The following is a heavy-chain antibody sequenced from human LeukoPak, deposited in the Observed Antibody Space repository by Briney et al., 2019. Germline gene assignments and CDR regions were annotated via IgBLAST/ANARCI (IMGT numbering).Heavy chain of an antibody. CDR1: GYTFTSYG. J-gene: IGHJ4*02. V-gene: IGHV1-18*01. CDR3: ARPAAYGSGSYYDY. Sequence: ASMEVSCKASGYTFTSYGISWVRQAPGQGLEWMGWISAYNGNTNYAQKLQGRVTMTTDTSTSTAYMELRSLRSDGTAVYYCARPAAYGSGSYYDYWGQGTLVTVSS. D-gene: IGHD3-10*01. CDR2: ISAYNGNT.